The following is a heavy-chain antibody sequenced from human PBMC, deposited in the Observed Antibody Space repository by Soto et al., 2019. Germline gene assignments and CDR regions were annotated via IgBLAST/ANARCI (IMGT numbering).Heavy chain of an antibody. V-gene: IGHV3-23*01. CDR2: ISGSGGST. Sequence: GGSLRLSCAASGFTFSSYAMSWVRQAPGKGLEWVSAISGSGGSTYYADSVKGRFTISRDNSKNTLYLQMNSLRAEDTAVYYCAKVAAVAGTGYYYGMDVRGQGTTVTVSS. J-gene: IGHJ6*02. CDR3: AKVAAVAGTGYYYGMDV. CDR1: GFTFSSYA. D-gene: IGHD6-19*01.